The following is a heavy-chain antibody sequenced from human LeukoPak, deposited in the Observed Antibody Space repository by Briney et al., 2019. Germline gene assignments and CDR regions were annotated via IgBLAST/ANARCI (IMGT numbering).Heavy chain of an antibody. V-gene: IGHV3-21*01. CDR1: GFTFSSYS. Sequence: PGGSLRLSCAASGFTFSSYSMNWVRQAPGKGLEWVSSISSSSSYIYYADSVKGRFTISRDNAKNSLYLQMNSLRAEDTAVYYCARGRVVNHYYDSSPLSYWGQGTLVTVSS. CDR2: ISSSSSYI. CDR3: ARGRVVNHYYDSSPLSY. D-gene: IGHD3-22*01. J-gene: IGHJ4*02.